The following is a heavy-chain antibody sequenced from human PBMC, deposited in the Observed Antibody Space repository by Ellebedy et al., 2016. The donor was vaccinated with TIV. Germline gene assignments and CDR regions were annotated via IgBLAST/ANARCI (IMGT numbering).Heavy chain of an antibody. CDR2: TSGGGGST. V-gene: IGHV3-23*01. CDR3: AKARDFDSSVVDH. J-gene: IGHJ4*02. CDR1: GFIFRSYA. D-gene: IGHD3-22*01. Sequence: GESLKISXAASGFIFRSYAMAWVRQPPGKGLEWVSATSGGGGSTDYADSVKGRFTISRDNSKNTLYLQMNSLRADDSAVYYCAKARDFDSSVVDHWGQGTLVTVSS.